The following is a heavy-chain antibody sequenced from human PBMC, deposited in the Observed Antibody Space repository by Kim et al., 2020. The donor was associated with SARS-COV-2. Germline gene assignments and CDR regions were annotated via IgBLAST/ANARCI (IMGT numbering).Heavy chain of an antibody. CDR2: NYQSGNS. Sequence: RDRWSWVSGHQGKELEWMEENYQSGNSNNIPAIKSRVSKSVDKTRNQFSLNLRSVTAADTAVYYCAGLWTDTGSYFSFDCWGQGSLV. D-gene: IGHD1-26*01. CDR1: RDR. J-gene: IGHJ4*02. V-gene: IGHV4-4*02. CDR3: AGLWTDTGSYFSFDC.